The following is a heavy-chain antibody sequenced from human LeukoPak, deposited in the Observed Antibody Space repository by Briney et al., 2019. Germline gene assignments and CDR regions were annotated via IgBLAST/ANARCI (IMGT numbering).Heavy chain of an antibody. D-gene: IGHD4-23*01. V-gene: IGHV3-23*01. Sequence: GGSLRLSCAASGFTFSSYAMSWVRQAPGKRLEWVSAISGGGGTTYYADSVKGRFTISRDNSKNTVYLQMNSLRADDTAVYYCAKGGGWLYYFDYWGQGTLVTVSS. CDR3: AKGGGWLYYFDY. CDR1: GFTFSSYA. J-gene: IGHJ4*02. CDR2: ISGGGGTT.